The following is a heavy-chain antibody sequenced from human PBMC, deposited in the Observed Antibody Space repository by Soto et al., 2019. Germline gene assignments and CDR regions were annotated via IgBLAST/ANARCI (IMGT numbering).Heavy chain of an antibody. CDR1: GITFSNYP. Sequence: GGSLRLSCAASGITFSNYPMNWVRQAPGKGLEWVSSISRAGSYIYYADSVKGRFTISRDSAKSSVYLQMNSLRAEDTAVYYCATNIVVVVAAIDQWGQGTLVTVSS. CDR2: ISRAGSYI. J-gene: IGHJ4*02. D-gene: IGHD2-15*01. CDR3: ATNIVVVVAAIDQ. V-gene: IGHV3-21*01.